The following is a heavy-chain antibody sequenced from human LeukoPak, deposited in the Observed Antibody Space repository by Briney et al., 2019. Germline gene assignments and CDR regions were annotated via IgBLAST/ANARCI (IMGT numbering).Heavy chain of an antibody. V-gene: IGHV3-48*04. CDR3: ARAGDRQIVAGYYMDV. J-gene: IGHJ6*03. D-gene: IGHD3-22*01. Sequence: GGSLRLSCAASGFTFSSYSMNWVRQAPGKGLEWVSYISSSSSTIYYADSVKGRFTISRDNAKNSLYLQMNSLRAEDTAVYYCARAGDRQIVAGYYMDVWGKGTTVTVSS. CDR2: ISSSSSTI. CDR1: GFTFSSYS.